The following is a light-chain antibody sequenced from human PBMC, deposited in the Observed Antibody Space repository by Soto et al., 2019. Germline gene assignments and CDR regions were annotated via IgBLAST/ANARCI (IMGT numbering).Light chain of an antibody. CDR2: GNI. CDR3: QSYDSSLSAVV. V-gene: IGLV1-40*01. J-gene: IGLJ2*01. Sequence: QSVLTQPPSVSGAPGQRVTIYCTGTSSDIGAGYDVHWYQQLPGTAPKLLIYGNINRPSGVPDRFSGSKSGTSASLAITGLQAEDEADYYCQSYDSSLSAVVFGGGTKLTVL. CDR1: SSDIGAGYD.